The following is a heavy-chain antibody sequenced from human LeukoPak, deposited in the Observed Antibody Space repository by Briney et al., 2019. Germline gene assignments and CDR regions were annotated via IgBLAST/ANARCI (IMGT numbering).Heavy chain of an antibody. CDR2: ISSSGST. CDR3: ARGGREYYFDY. J-gene: IGHJ4*02. V-gene: IGHV4-4*07. D-gene: IGHD3-10*01. Sequence: SETLSLTCTVSGGSISGYYWSWIRQPAGKGLEWIGRISSSGSTNYNPSLKSRVTISVDTSKNQFSLKLSSVTAADTAVYYCARGGREYYFDYWGQGTLVAVSS. CDR1: GGSISGYY.